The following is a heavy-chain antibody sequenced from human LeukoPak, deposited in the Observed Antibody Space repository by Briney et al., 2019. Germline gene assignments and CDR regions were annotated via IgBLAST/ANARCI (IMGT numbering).Heavy chain of an antibody. CDR3: GWAPSGSYYRGLDY. J-gene: IGHJ4*02. V-gene: IGHV3-23*01. CDR1: GFTFSNYA. D-gene: IGHD3-10*01. CDR2: ISGSGGNT. Sequence: GGSLRLSCAASGFTFSNYAMSWVRQAPGKGLEWVSGISGSGGNTYSADSVKGRFTISRDNSKNPLDLQMNSLRVENRPVYDCGWAPSGSYYRGLDYGGKGALVTVPS.